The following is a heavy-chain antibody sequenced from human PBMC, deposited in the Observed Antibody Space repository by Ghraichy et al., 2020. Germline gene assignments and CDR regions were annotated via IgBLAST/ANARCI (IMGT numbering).Heavy chain of an antibody. D-gene: IGHD4-11*01. CDR3: ARDKATVTNERYYYYYGMDV. CDR1: GFTFSSYS. Sequence: GESLNISCAASGFTFSSYSMNWVRQAPGKGLEWVSSISSSSSYIYYADSVKGRFTISRDNAKNSLYLQMNSLRAEDTAVYYCARDKATVTNERYYYYYGMDVWGQGTTVTVSS. V-gene: IGHV3-21*01. CDR2: ISSSSSYI. J-gene: IGHJ6*02.